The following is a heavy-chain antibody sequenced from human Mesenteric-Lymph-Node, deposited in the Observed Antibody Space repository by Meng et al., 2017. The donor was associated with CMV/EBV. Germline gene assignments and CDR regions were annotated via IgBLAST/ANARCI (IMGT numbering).Heavy chain of an antibody. J-gene: IGHJ3*02. Sequence: GESLKISCAASGFTFSSYWMNWVRQAPGKGLQWVSIISGSGGAIYYADSVKGRFTISRDNSKNTLYLQMNSLRAEDTAVYYCAKDRGYNDDAFDIWGQGTMVTVSS. CDR2: ISGSGGAI. CDR1: GFTFSSYW. CDR3: AKDRGYNDDAFDI. D-gene: IGHD1-1*01. V-gene: IGHV3-23*01.